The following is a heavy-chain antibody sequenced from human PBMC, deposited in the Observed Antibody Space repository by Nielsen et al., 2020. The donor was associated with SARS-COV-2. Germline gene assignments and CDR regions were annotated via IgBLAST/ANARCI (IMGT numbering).Heavy chain of an antibody. CDR1: GFTFSGYS. CDR3: AKGGKTKNMITFGGVIAADY. CDR2: ISGSGGST. J-gene: IGHJ4*02. V-gene: IGHV3-23*01. Sequence: GESLKISCAASGFTFSGYSMNWVRQAPGKGLEWVSAISGSGGSTYYADSVKGRFTISRDNSKNTLYLQMNSLRAEDTAVYYCAKGGKTKNMITFGGVIAADYWGQGTLVTVSS. D-gene: IGHD3-16*02.